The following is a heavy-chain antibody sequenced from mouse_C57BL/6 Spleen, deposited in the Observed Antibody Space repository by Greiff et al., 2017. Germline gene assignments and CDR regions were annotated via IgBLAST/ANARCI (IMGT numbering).Heavy chain of an antibody. V-gene: IGHV5-6*01. CDR2: ISSGGSYT. Sequence: EVQGVESGGDLVKPGGSLKLSCAASGFTFSSYGMSWVRQTPDKRLEWVATISSGGSYTYYPDSVKGRFTISRDNAKNTLYLQMSSLKSEDTAMYYCARQDNSNYWYFDVWGTGTTVTVSS. J-gene: IGHJ1*03. CDR3: ARQDNSNYWYFDV. D-gene: IGHD2-5*01. CDR1: GFTFSSYG.